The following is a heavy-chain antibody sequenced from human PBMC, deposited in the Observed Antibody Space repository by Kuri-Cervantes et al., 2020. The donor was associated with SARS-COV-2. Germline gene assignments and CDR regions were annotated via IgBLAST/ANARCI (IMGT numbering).Heavy chain of an antibody. CDR3: ARWAPGGYDFWSGPLDY. V-gene: IGHV1-2*02. Sequence: ASVKVSCKASGYTFTGYYMHWVRQAPGQGLEWMGWINPNSGGTNYAQTFQGRVTMTRDTSISAAYMELTRLRSDDTAVYYCARWAPGGYDFWSGPLDYWGQGTLVTVSS. J-gene: IGHJ4*02. CDR1: GYTFTGYY. D-gene: IGHD3-3*01. CDR2: INPNSGGT.